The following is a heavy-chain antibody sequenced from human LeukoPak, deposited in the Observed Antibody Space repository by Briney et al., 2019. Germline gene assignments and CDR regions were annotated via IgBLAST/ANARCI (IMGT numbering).Heavy chain of an antibody. V-gene: IGHV1-69*01. D-gene: IGHD3-10*01. CDR1: GGTFSSYA. J-gene: IGHJ6*03. Sequence: GSSVKVSCKASGGTFSSYAISWVRQAPGQGLEWMGGIIPIFGTANYAQKFQGRVTITADESTSTAYMELSSLRSEDTAVYYCARAPTWGGFITYYYMDVWGKGTTVTISS. CDR3: ARAPTWGGFITYYYMDV. CDR2: IIPIFGTA.